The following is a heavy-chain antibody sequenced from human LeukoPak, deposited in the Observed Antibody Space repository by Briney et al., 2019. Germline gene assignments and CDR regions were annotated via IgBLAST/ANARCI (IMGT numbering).Heavy chain of an antibody. V-gene: IGHV3-48*03. Sequence: GGSLRLSCAASGFTFSSYEMNWVPQAPGKGLEWVSYISSSGSTIYYADSVKGRFTISRDNAKNSLYLQMNSLRAEDTAVYYCARWYNWNLDAFDIWGQGTMVTVSS. J-gene: IGHJ3*02. CDR1: GFTFSSYE. CDR3: ARWYNWNLDAFDI. CDR2: ISSSGSTI. D-gene: IGHD1-20*01.